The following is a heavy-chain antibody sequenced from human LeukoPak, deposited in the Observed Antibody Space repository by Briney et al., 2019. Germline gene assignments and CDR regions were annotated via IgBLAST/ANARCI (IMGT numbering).Heavy chain of an antibody. V-gene: IGHV3-23*01. CDR3: AKDRGYDISYVIDV. J-gene: IGHJ6*02. CDR2: ISGSGGTT. CDR1: GFTFSSYG. Sequence: GGSLRLSCAASGFTFSSYGMTWVRQAPGKGLEWVSVISGSGGTTYYADSVKGRFIIYRDNSKNTLYLQMNSLRAEDTAVYYCAKDRGYDISYVIDVWGQGTTVTVSS. D-gene: IGHD5-12*01.